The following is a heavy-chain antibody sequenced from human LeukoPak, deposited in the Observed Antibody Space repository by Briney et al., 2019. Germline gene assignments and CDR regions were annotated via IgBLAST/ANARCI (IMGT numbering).Heavy chain of an antibody. J-gene: IGHJ4*02. CDR1: GFTFSSYA. D-gene: IGHD1-26*01. Sequence: GGSLRLSCAASGFTFSSYAMSWVRQAPGKGLEWISAISGSGGSTYYVDSVKGRFTISRDNSKNTLYLQMNSLRAEDTAVYYCAKGPEELLPYYFDYWGQGTLVTVSS. V-gene: IGHV3-23*01. CDR3: AKGPEELLPYYFDY. CDR2: ISGSGGST.